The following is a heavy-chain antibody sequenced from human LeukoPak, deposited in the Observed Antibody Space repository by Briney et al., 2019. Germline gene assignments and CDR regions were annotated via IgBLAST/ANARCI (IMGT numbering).Heavy chain of an antibody. V-gene: IGHV3-49*04. CDR2: IRSKAFGGTT. CDR1: GFTFGDWP. Sequence: GGSLRLSSTASGFTFGDWPMSWVRQAPGKGLEWVGFIRSKAFGGTTEYAASVQGRFIISRDDSKRIAYLQMNSLKTEDTAVYFCSRGYGDDYWGQGILVTVSS. CDR3: SRGYGDDY. D-gene: IGHD4/OR15-4a*01. J-gene: IGHJ4*02.